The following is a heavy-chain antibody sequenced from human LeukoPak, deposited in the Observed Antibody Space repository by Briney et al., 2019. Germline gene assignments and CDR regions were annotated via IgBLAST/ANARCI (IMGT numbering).Heavy chain of an antibody. V-gene: IGHV1-3*01. Sequence: ASVKVSCKASGYTFTTYVMHWVRQAPGQRLEWMGWINAGNGNTKYSQKFQGRVTITRDTSASTAYMELSSLRSDDTAVYYCARDGGRYYDILSGYYGEYYLDCWGQGTLVTVSS. D-gene: IGHD3-9*01. CDR3: ARDGGRYYDILSGYYGEYYLDC. J-gene: IGHJ4*02. CDR2: INAGNGNT. CDR1: GYTFTTYV.